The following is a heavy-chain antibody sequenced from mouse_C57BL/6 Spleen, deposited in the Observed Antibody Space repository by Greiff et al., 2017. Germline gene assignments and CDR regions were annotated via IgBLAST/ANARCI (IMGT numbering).Heavy chain of an antibody. Sequence: EVQLVESGGGLVKPGGSLKLSCAASGFTFSDYGMHWVRQAPEKGLEWVAYISSGSSTIYYADTVKGRFPISRDNAKNTLFLQMTRLRSEDTAMYYCARGWDYDYAMDYWGQGTSVTVSS. V-gene: IGHV5-17*01. CDR3: ARGWDYDYAMDY. D-gene: IGHD2-4*01. J-gene: IGHJ4*01. CDR2: ISSGSSTI. CDR1: GFTFSDYG.